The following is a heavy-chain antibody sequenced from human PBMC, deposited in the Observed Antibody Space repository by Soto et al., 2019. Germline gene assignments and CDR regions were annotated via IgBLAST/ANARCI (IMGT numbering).Heavy chain of an antibody. CDR1: GGSFSSDA. CDR2: IIPMFDTT. CDR3: AREVVTETTLGYFDF. D-gene: IGHD2-21*02. V-gene: IGHV1-69*06. J-gene: IGHJ4*02. Sequence: ASVKVSCKASGGSFSSDAITWVRQAPGQGLEWIGEIIPMFDTTNYAPEFQGRVTITADTAMTTVYMEVNRLTPDDTAVYYCAREVVTETTLGYFDFWGQGALVTVSS.